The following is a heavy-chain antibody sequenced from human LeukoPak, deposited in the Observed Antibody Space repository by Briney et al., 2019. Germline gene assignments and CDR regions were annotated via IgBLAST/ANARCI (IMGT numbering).Heavy chain of an antibody. CDR3: ARDHLEGIAAAYFDY. CDR2: IKSKTDGGTT. J-gene: IGHJ4*02. CDR1: GFTFTNAW. V-gene: IGHV3-15*01. Sequence: GGSLRLSCVASGFTFTNAWMSWVRQAPGKGLEWVGHIKSKTDGGTTDYAAPVKGRFIISRDDSKHTLYLQMNSLKTDDTAVYYCARDHLEGIAAAYFDYWGQGTLVTVSS. D-gene: IGHD6-13*01.